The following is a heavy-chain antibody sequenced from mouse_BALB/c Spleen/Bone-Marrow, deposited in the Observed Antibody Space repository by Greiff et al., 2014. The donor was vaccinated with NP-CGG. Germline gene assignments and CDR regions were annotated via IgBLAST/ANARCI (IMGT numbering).Heavy chain of an antibody. J-gene: IGHJ2*01. D-gene: IGHD2-1*01. CDR1: GFTSSSYA. V-gene: IGHV5-9-1*01. CDR3: ARRYVNYFDYSDY. Sequence: EVMLVESGGDLVKPGGSLKLFCAASGFTSSSYAMSWVRQTPEKRLEWVATISSGGSYTYYPDSVKGRFTISRDNAKNTLYLQMSSLRSEDTAMYYCARRYVNYFDYSDYWGQGTTLTVSS. CDR2: ISSGGSYT.